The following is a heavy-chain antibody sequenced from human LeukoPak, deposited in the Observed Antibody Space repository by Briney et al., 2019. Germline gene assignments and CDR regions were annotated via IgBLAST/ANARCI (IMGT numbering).Heavy chain of an antibody. V-gene: IGHV3-21*04. J-gene: IGHJ4*02. D-gene: IGHD2-2*01. CDR2: ISSSSIYR. CDR3: AKAVVVVPAATPFDY. CDR1: GLSFSTYS. Sequence: GGSLRLSCAASGLSFSTYSMNWVRQAPGKGLEWVSSISSSSIYRYYADSVKGRFTISRDNSKITLYLQMNGLRAEDTALFYCAKAVVVVPAATPFDYWGLGTLVTVSS.